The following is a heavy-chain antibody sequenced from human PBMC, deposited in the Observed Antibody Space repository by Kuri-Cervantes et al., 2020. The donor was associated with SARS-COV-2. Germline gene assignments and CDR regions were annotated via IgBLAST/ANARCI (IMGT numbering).Heavy chain of an antibody. CDR2: INHSGIT. Sequence: SETLSLTCAVYGGSFSGYYWSWIRQPPGTGLEWIGEINHSGITNYNPSLKSRVTLSVDTSKNQFSLKLCSVTAEDTAVYYCAIGCWQNDYFDYWGQGTLVTVSS. CDR3: AIGCWQNDYFDY. CDR1: GGSFSGYY. J-gene: IGHJ4*02. D-gene: IGHD4/OR15-4a*01. V-gene: IGHV4-34*01.